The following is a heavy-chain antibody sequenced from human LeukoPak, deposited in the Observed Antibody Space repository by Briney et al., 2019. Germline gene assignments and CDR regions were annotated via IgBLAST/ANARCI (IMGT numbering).Heavy chain of an antibody. Sequence: SETLSLTCTVSGGSISSYYWSWIRQPAGKGLEWVGRIYTSGSTNYNPSLKSRVTMSVDTSKNQLSLKLSSVTAADTAVYYCARGGSSSWHPNWYFDLWGRGTLVTVSS. CDR2: IYTSGST. J-gene: IGHJ2*01. CDR1: GGSISSYY. CDR3: ARGGSSSWHPNWYFDL. D-gene: IGHD6-13*01. V-gene: IGHV4-4*07.